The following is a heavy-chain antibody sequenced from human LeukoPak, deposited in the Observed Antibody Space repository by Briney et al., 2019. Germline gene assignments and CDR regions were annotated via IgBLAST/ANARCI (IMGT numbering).Heavy chain of an antibody. Sequence: SETLSLTCTVSGGSISSYYWSWIRQPAGKGLEWIGHIYYSGSTNYNPSLKSRVTISVDTSKNQFSLKLSSVTAADTAVYYCASHYGSGSTEYYFDYWGQGTLVTVSS. CDR2: IYYSGST. V-gene: IGHV4-59*08. CDR1: GGSISSYY. D-gene: IGHD3-10*01. CDR3: ASHYGSGSTEYYFDY. J-gene: IGHJ4*02.